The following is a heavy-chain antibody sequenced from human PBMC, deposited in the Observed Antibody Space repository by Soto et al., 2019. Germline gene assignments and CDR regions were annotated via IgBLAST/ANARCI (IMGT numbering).Heavy chain of an antibody. V-gene: IGHV4-34*01. J-gene: IGHJ6*03. CDR1: GGSFSGYY. Sequence: TSETLSLTCAVYGGSFSGYYWSWIRQPPGKGLEWIGEINHSGGTNYNPSLKSRVTISVDTSKNQFSLKLSSVTAADTAVYYCARVSCSGGSCYYPDYYYYYMDVWGKGTTVTVSS. CDR3: ARVSCSGGSCYYPDYYYYYMDV. CDR2: INHSGGT. D-gene: IGHD2-15*01.